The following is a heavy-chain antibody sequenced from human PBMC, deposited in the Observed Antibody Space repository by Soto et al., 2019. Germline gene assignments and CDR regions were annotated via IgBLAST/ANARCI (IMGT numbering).Heavy chain of an antibody. CDR3: ARPSILTGYLTYYYSGMDV. V-gene: IGHV4-39*01. J-gene: IGHJ6*02. CDR1: GGSISSSSYY. D-gene: IGHD3-9*01. Sequence: SETLSLTCTVSGGSISSSSYYWGWIRQPPGKGLEWIGSIYYIGSTYYNPSLKSRVTISVDTSKNQFSLKLSSVTAADTAVYYCARPSILTGYLTYYYSGMDVGVQETKVTV. CDR2: IYYIGST.